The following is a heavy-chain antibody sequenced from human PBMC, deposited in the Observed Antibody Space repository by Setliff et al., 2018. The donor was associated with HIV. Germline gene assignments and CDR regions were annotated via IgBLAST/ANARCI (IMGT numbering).Heavy chain of an antibody. CDR1: GHTFISYH. CDR3: VRTIYEWGAFDA. CDR2: INTGGDNK. J-gene: IGHJ3*01. V-gene: IGHV1-46*01. D-gene: IGHD2-8*01. Sequence: ASVKVSCKAPGHTFISYHIHWVRQAPGQGLEWMGIINTGGDNKDYAQKFQGRLTMTKDTSTSTVYMQLSSLRSEDTAVYYCVRTIYEWGAFDAWGQGTMVTVSS.